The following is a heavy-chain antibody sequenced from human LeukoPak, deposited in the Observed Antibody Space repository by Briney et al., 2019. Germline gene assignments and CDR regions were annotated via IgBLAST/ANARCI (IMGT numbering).Heavy chain of an antibody. CDR2: ISWNSGSI. CDR3: AKDIGSSSWYLGN. V-gene: IGHV3-9*01. CDR1: GFTFDDYA. D-gene: IGHD6-13*01. J-gene: IGHJ4*02. Sequence: GGSLRLSCAASGFTFDDYAMHWVRQAPGKGLEWDSGISWNSGSIHYADSVKGRFTISRDNAKNSLYLEMKSLRPEDTALYYCAKDIGSSSWYLGNWGQGTLVTVSS.